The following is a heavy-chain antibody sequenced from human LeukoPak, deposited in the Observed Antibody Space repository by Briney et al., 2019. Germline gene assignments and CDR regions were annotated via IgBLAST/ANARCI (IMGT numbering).Heavy chain of an antibody. J-gene: IGHJ3*02. CDR1: GFTVSSNY. D-gene: IGHD3-9*01. CDR3: ARDSLGDILTGYYHDAFDI. V-gene: IGHV3-53*01. Sequence: GGSLRLSCAASGFTVSSNYMSWVRQAPGKGLEWVSVIYSGGSTYYADSVKGRFTISRDNAKNSLYLQMNSLRAEDTAVYYCARDSLGDILTGYYHDAFDIWGQGTMVTVSS. CDR2: IYSGGST.